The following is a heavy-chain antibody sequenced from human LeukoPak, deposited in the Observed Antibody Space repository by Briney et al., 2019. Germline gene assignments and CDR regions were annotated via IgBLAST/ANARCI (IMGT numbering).Heavy chain of an antibody. D-gene: IGHD1-26*01. Sequence: PGGSLRLSCAASGFIFSSYGINWVRQAPGKGLEWVAVIWFDGNNKYYADSVKGRFTIPGDNSKNTLYLQMKSLRAEDTAVYYCARDGTNAVLDYWGQGTLVTVSS. CDR1: GFIFSSYG. CDR2: IWFDGNNK. J-gene: IGHJ4*02. V-gene: IGHV3-33*01. CDR3: ARDGTNAVLDY.